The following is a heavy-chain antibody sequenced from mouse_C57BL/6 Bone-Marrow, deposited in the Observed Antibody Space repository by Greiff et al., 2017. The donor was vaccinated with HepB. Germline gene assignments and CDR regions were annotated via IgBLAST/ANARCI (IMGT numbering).Heavy chain of an antibody. J-gene: IGHJ1*03. CDR2: IYPGSGST. D-gene: IGHD1-1*01. CDR3: APYYYGRPYWYFDV. Sequence: VQLQQPGAELVKPGASVKMSCKASGYTFTSYWITWVKQRPGQGLEWIGDIYPGSGSTNYNEKFKSKATLTVDTSSSTAYMQLSSLTSEDSAVYYCAPYYYGRPYWYFDVWGTGTTVTVSS. V-gene: IGHV1-55*01. CDR1: GYTFTSYW.